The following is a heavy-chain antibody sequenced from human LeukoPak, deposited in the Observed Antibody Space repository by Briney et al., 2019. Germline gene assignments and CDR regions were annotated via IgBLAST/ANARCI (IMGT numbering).Heavy chain of an antibody. D-gene: IGHD2-15*01. J-gene: IGHJ4*02. CDR1: GGSINSYY. CDR3: ARHYCSGASCYYFDY. CDR2: IYYSGST. Sequence: SETLSLTRTVSGGSINSYYWSWSRQSPGKGLEWIGYIYYSGSTDYNPSLKSRVTISVDSSKNQFSLKLTSVTAADTAVYFCARHYCSGASCYYFDYWGQGTLVTVSS. V-gene: IGHV4-59*13.